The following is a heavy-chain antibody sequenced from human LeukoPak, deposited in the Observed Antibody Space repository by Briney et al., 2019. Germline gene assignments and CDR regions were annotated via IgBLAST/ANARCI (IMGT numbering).Heavy chain of an antibody. V-gene: IGHV3-64*01. CDR1: GFTFSSYA. J-gene: IGHJ6*03. CDR2: ISSNGGST. D-gene: IGHD2-21*02. Sequence: GGSLRLSCAASGFTFSSYAMHWVRQAPGKGLEYVSAISSNGGSTYYANSVKGRFTISRDDAKNSLYLQMNSLRAEDTAVYYCARDRVEVTGGYYYYYMDVWGKGTTVTISS. CDR3: ARDRVEVTGGYYYYYMDV.